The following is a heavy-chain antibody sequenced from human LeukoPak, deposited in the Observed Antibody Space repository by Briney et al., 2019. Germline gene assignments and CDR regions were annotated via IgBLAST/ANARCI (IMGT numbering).Heavy chain of an antibody. J-gene: IGHJ4*02. CDR1: GFTFNSYG. CDR3: ARDYGVRGITFGGVRYFDY. CDR2: IWYDGSNK. D-gene: IGHD3-16*01. Sequence: PGGSLRLSCVASGFTFNSYGIHWVRQAPGKGLEWVAVIWYDGSNKYYADSVKGRFTISRDNSKNTLYLQMNSLRAEDTAVYYCARDYGVRGITFGGVRYFDYWGQGTLVTVSS. V-gene: IGHV3-33*01.